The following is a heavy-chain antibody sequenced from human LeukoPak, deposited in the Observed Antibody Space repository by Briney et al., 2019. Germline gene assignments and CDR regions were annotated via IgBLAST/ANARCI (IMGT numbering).Heavy chain of an antibody. CDR3: VRSIAVAGKEFDS. V-gene: IGHV4-61*02. CDR1: GDSISSDSISSYY. D-gene: IGHD6-13*01. J-gene: IGHJ4*02. Sequence: PSETLSLTCTVSGDSISSDSISSYYWSWIRQPAGKGLEWIGRIYPSGSTECNPSLKSRVTMSIDTSKNQFSLKLSSVTAADTVVYYCVRSIAVAGKEFDSWGRGTLVTVSS. CDR2: IYPSGST.